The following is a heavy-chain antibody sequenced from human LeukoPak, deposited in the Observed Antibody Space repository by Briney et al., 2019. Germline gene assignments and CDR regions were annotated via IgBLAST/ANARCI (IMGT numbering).Heavy chain of an antibody. V-gene: IGHV3-21*01. CDR1: GSTFSSYS. D-gene: IGHD2/OR15-2a*01. CDR2: ISTSSSYI. CDR3: ARGEFGDYYYFYMDV. J-gene: IGHJ6*03. Sequence: GGSLRLSCAASGSTFSSYSMNWGRQAPGKGLEWVSFISTSSSYIHNADSVKGRFTISRDNAENSLYLQMNSLRAEDTATYYCARGEFGDYYYFYMDVWGKGTTVTVSS.